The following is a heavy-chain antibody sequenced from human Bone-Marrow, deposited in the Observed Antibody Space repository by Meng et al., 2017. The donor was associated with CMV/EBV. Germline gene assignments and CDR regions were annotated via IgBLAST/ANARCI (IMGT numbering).Heavy chain of an antibody. CDR1: GGSISSSSYY. CDR3: ARQKGDIVVITTAVSWLD. Sequence: SETLSLTCTVPGGSISSSSYYWGWIRQPPGKGLEWIGSIYYSGSTYYNPSLKSRVTISVDTSKNQFSLKLSSVTAADTAVYYCARQKGDIVVITTAVSWLDWGQGTLVTVSS. CDR2: IYYSGST. J-gene: IGHJ4*02. V-gene: IGHV4-39*01. D-gene: IGHD2-2*01.